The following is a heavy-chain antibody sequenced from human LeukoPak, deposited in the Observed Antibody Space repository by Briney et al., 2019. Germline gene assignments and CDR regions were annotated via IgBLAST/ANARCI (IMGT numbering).Heavy chain of an antibody. CDR1: GGFISGYY. D-gene: IGHD3-3*01. J-gene: IGHJ4*02. CDR2: IYTSGSTRST. CDR3: TRADFWSGYRFDY. Sequence: PSETLSLTCTVSGGFISGYYWSWIRQPAGKGLEWIGRIYTSGSTRSTNYNPSLKSRVTMSVDTSKNQFSLKLSSVTAADTAVYYCTRADFWSGYRFDYWGQGALVTVSS. V-gene: IGHV4-4*07.